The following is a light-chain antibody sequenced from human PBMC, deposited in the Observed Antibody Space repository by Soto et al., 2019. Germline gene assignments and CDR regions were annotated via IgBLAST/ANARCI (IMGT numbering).Light chain of an antibody. CDR2: DVN. CDR1: STDVGFYNY. CDR3: CSDAGSYLV. J-gene: IGLJ2*01. Sequence: QSALTQPRSVSGSPGQSVTISCTGTSTDVGFYNYVSWYQQHPGKAPKLIIYDVNKRPSGVPDRFSGSKSGNTASLTISGLQAEDEADYYCCSDAGSYLVFGGGTKVTVL. V-gene: IGLV2-11*01.